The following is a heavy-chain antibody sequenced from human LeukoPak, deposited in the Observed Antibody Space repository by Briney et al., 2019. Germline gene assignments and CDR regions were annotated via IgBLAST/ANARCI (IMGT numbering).Heavy chain of an antibody. D-gene: IGHD3-22*01. Sequence: GASVKVSCKASGYTFTSYYMHWVRQAPGQGLEWMGIINPSGGSTSYAQKFQGRVTMTRDTSTSTVYMELSSLRSEDTAVYYCARNKYYYGSSGRLPPFDPWGQGTLVTVSS. CDR3: ARNKYYYGSSGRLPPFDP. J-gene: IGHJ5*02. V-gene: IGHV1-46*01. CDR1: GYTFTSYY. CDR2: INPSGGST.